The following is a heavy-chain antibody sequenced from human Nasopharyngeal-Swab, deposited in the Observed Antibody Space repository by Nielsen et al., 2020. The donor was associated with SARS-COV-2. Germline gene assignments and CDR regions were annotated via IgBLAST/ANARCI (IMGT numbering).Heavy chain of an antibody. CDR1: GLTFSDYY. V-gene: IGHV3-11*04. CDR3: ASEVGATTYDY. D-gene: IGHD1-26*01. J-gene: IGHJ4*02. Sequence: GESLKISCAASGLTFSDYYLSWIRQAPGKGLEWVSYISSSGSTIYYADSVKGRFTISRDNAKNSLYLQMNSLRAEDTAVYYCASEVGATTYDYWGQGTLVTVSS. CDR2: ISSSGSTI.